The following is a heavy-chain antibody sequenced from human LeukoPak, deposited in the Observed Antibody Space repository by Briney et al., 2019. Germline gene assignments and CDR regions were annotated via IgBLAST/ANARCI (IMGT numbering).Heavy chain of an antibody. J-gene: IGHJ5*02. Sequence: PGGSLRLSCAASGFTFNSYAMSWVRQAPGKGLEWVSDISASGGTTYYADSVKGRFTISRDNSEDTLFLQMNSLRAEDMAVYYCAKEPREYCSSTSCPNWFDLWGQGTLVTVSS. CDR3: AKEPREYCSSTSCPNWFDL. D-gene: IGHD2-2*01. V-gene: IGHV3-23*01. CDR2: ISASGGTT. CDR1: GFTFNSYA.